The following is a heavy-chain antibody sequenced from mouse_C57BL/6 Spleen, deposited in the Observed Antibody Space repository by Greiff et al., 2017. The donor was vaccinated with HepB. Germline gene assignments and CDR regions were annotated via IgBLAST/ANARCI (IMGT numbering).Heavy chain of an antibody. D-gene: IGHD2-3*01. V-gene: IGHV1-54*01. CDR3: ARCDGSYAMDY. Sequence: QVQLQQSGAELVRPGPSVKVSCKASGYAFTNYLIEWVKQRPGQGLEWIGVINPGSGGTNYNEKFKGKATLTADKSSSTAYMQLSSLTSEDSAVYFCARCDGSYAMDYWGQGTSVTVSS. CDR2: INPGSGGT. CDR1: GYAFTNYL. J-gene: IGHJ4*01.